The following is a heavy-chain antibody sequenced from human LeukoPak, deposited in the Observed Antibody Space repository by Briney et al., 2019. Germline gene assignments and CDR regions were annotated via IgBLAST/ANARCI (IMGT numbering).Heavy chain of an antibody. CDR1: GFTFSSYS. J-gene: IGHJ4*02. CDR3: ARGRPYYDILTGYYTAPNFDY. V-gene: IGHV3-48*04. Sequence: PGGSLTLSCAASGFTFSSYSMNWVRQAPGKGLEWVSYISSSSSTIYYADSVKGRFTISRDNAKNSLYLQMNSLRAEDTAVYYCARGRPYYDILTGYYTAPNFDYWGQGTLVTVSS. CDR2: ISSSSSTI. D-gene: IGHD3-9*01.